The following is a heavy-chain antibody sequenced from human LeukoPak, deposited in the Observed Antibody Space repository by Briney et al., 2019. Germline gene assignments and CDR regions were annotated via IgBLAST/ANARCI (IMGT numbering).Heavy chain of an antibody. V-gene: IGHV4-30-2*01. CDR2: IYHSGST. D-gene: IGHD3-22*01. J-gene: IGHJ4*02. Sequence: PSQTLSLTCAVSGGSISSGGYSWSWIRQPPGKGLEWIGYIYHSGSTYYNPSLKSQVTISVDRSKNQFSLKLSSVTAADTAVYYCASSSGYYKYYFDYWGQGTLVTVSS. CDR3: ASSSGYYKYYFDY. CDR1: GGSISSGGYS.